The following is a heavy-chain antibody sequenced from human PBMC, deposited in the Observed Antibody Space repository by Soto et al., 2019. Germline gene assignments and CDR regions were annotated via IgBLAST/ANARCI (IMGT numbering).Heavy chain of an antibody. V-gene: IGHV3-30*04. Sequence: QVQLVESGGGVVQPGRSLRLSCAASGFTFSSYAMHWVRQAPGKGLEWVAVISYDGSNKYYADSVKGRFTISRDNSKNTLYLQMNSLRAEDTAVYYCAKDHRLRWLQFGVDYWGQGTLVTVSS. CDR1: GFTFSSYA. D-gene: IGHD5-12*01. J-gene: IGHJ4*02. CDR3: AKDHRLRWLQFGVDY. CDR2: ISYDGSNK.